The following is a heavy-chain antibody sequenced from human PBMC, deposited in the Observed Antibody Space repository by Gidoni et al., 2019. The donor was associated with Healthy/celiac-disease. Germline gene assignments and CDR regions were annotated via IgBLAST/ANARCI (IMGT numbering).Heavy chain of an antibody. V-gene: IGHV3-7*01. CDR2: IKQDGSEK. Sequence: EVQLVESGGGLVKPGGSLRLSCAASGFTLSSYWMSWVRQAPGKGLEWVANIKQDGSEKYYVDSVKGRFTISRDNAKNSLYLQMNSLRAEDTAVYYCARDLWKANWYFDLWGRGTLVTVSS. J-gene: IGHJ2*01. CDR3: ARDLWKANWYFDL. D-gene: IGHD2-21*01. CDR1: GFTLSSYW.